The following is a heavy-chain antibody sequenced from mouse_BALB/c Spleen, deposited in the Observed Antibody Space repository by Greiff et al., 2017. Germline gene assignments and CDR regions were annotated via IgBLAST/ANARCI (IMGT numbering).Heavy chain of an antibody. Sequence: EVQRVESGPGLVKPSQSLSLTCSVTGYSITSGYYWNWIRQFPGNKLEWMGYISYDGSNNYNPSLKNRISITRDTSKNQFFLKLNSVTTEDTATYYCASLDGNYWYFDVWGAGTTVTVSS. D-gene: IGHD2-1*01. CDR2: ISYDGSN. CDR1: GYSITSGYY. V-gene: IGHV3-6*02. J-gene: IGHJ1*01. CDR3: ASLDGNYWYFDV.